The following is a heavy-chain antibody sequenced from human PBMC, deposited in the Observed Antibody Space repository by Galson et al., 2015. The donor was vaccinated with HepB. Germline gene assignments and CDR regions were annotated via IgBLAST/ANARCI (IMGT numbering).Heavy chain of an antibody. CDR2: INTNTGNP. CDR1: GYTFTSYA. D-gene: IGHD3-22*01. CDR3: AREAPTNYYDSSGDIDY. Sequence: SVKVSCKASGYTFTSYAMNWVRQAPGQGLEWMGWINTNTGNPTYAQGFTGRFVFSLDTSVSTAYLQISSLKAEDTAVYYCAREAPTNYYDSSGDIDYWGQGTLVTVSS. J-gene: IGHJ4*02. V-gene: IGHV7-4-1*02.